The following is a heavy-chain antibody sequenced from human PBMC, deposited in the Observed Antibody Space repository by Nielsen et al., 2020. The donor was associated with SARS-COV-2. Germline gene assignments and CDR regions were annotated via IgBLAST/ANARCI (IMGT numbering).Heavy chain of an antibody. Sequence: ASVKVSCKASGYTFTGYYMHWVRQAPGQGLEWMGRINPNSGGTNYAQKFQGRVTMTRDTSISTAYMELSRLRSDDTAVYYCARESRYSSGSPPFDYWGQGTLVTVSS. J-gene: IGHJ4*02. CDR3: ARESRYSSGSPPFDY. V-gene: IGHV1-2*06. CDR2: INPNSGGT. CDR1: GYTFTGYY. D-gene: IGHD6-19*01.